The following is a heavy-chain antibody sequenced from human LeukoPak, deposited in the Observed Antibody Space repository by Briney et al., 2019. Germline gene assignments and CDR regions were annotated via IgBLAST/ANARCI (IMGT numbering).Heavy chain of an antibody. Sequence: GGSLRLSCAASGFTFSIYAMSWVRQAPGKGLEWVSAISGSGGNTYYADSVKGRFTISRDNSKNTLYLQMNSLRAEDTAVYYCAGSIAVAGTIDYWGQGTLVTVSS. V-gene: IGHV3-23*01. CDR1: GFTFSIYA. CDR2: ISGSGGNT. D-gene: IGHD6-19*01. J-gene: IGHJ4*02. CDR3: AGSIAVAGTIDY.